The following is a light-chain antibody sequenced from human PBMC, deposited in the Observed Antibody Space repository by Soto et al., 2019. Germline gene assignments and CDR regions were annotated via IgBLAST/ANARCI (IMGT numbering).Light chain of an antibody. CDR3: QSYDNSLSGSGV. CDR1: SSDVGGWPH. J-gene: IGLJ3*02. Sequence: QSALTQPASVSASPGQSITISCAGTSSDVGGWPHVSWYQQHPGKAPKLVIYEVSNRPSGVPDRFSASKSGTSASLAITGLQAEDEADYYCQSYDNSLSGSGVFGGGTKLTVL. CDR2: EVS. V-gene: IGLV2-14*01.